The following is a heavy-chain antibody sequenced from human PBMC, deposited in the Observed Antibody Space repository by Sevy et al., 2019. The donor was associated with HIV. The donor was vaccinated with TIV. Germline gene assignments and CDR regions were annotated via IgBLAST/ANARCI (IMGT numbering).Heavy chain of an antibody. J-gene: IGHJ3*02. CDR1: GFTFSRYG. Sequence: GGSLRLSCAASGFTFSRYGMHWVRQAPGKGLEWVAVIWNDRGNKHYADSVKGRFRISRDNSKNTLYLKINSLRAEDTAGYYCASLPNNYYDSSGSSGDDAFDIRGQGTMVTVSS. D-gene: IGHD3-22*01. V-gene: IGHV3-33*01. CDR3: ASLPNNYYDSSGSSGDDAFDI. CDR2: IWNDRGNK.